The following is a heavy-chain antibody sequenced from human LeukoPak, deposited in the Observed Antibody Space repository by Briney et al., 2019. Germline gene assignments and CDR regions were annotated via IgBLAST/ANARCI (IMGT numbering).Heavy chain of an antibody. Sequence: PGGSLRLSCAASGFTFSSYAMSWVRQAPGKGLEWVSAISGSGDSTYYADSVKGQFTISRDNPKNTLYLQMNSLRAEDTAVYYCAKSYGGYHLYYYYYYGMDVWGKGTTVTVSS. CDR3: AKSYGGYHLYYYYYYGMDV. D-gene: IGHD5-12*01. J-gene: IGHJ6*04. V-gene: IGHV3-23*01. CDR2: ISGSGDST. CDR1: GFTFSSYA.